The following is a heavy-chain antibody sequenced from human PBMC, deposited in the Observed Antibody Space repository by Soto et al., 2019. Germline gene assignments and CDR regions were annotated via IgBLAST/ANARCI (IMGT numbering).Heavy chain of an antibody. V-gene: IGHV1-2*02. J-gene: IGHJ5*02. CDR3: ARDPSAGRHSDNRMDYYTGGNCFDP. CDR2: INPKSGLT. CDR1: RYTVAAGY. D-gene: IGHD3-22*01. Sequence: ASLPVSCKASRYTVAAGYVDCERQAPGQGLEWMGWINPKSGLTAYAPEFQGRDTMTTDPSITTAYMDLGSRTLDDRAVYYCARDPSAGRHSDNRMDYYTGGNCFDPWGQGTLVTVPS.